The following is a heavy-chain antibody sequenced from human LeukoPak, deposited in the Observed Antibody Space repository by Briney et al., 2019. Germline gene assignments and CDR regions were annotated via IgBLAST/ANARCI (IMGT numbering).Heavy chain of an antibody. J-gene: IGHJ4*02. CDR2: INTGGSTT. V-gene: IGHV3-74*01. CDR1: GVTFSSYW. Sequence: GGSLRLSCAVSGVTFSSYWLHWIRQGPGPGLVCVSRINTGGSTTDYADSVKGRFTISRDNAKNTLYLQMNSLRAEDTAVYYCSRDLRGRDDYWGQGILVIVSS. CDR3: SRDLRGRDDY. D-gene: IGHD5-24*01.